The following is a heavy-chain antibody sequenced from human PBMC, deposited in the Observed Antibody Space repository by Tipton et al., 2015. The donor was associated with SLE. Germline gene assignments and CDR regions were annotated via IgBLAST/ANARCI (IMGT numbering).Heavy chain of an antibody. CDR3: ARGDCSSTSCRDY. V-gene: IGHV4-39*07. CDR1: GGSISSSSYY. D-gene: IGHD2-2*01. Sequence: LRLSCTVSGGSISSSSYYWNWIRQPPGKGLEWIGEINHSGSTNYNPSLKSRVTISVDTSKDQFSLKLSSVTAADTAVYYCARGDCSSTSCRDYWGQGTLVTVSS. J-gene: IGHJ4*02. CDR2: INHSGST.